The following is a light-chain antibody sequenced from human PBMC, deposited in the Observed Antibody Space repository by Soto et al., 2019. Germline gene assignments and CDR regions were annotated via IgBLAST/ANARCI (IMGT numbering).Light chain of an antibody. CDR1: SSNIGAGYD. Sequence: QAVVTQPPSVSGAPGQRVTISCTGSSSNIGAGYDVHWYQQLPGTAPKLLIYGNSNRPSGVPDRSSGSKSGTSASLAITGLQAEDEADYYCQSYDSSLNVFGGGTKLTVL. J-gene: IGLJ2*01. CDR3: QSYDSSLNV. V-gene: IGLV1-40*01. CDR2: GNS.